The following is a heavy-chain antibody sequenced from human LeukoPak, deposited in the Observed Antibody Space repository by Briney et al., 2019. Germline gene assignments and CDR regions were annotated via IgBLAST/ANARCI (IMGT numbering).Heavy chain of an antibody. J-gene: IGHJ6*02. Sequence: PGRSLRLSCAASGFTFSSYAMHWVRQAPGKGLEWVAVIAYDGSNKYYADSVKGRFTISRDNSKNTLYLQMNSLRAEDTAVYYCAKDQRCRGGSCYPYYYYGMDVWGQGTTVTVSS. CDR1: GFTFSSYA. D-gene: IGHD2-15*01. CDR3: AKDQRCRGGSCYPYYYYGMDV. V-gene: IGHV3-30*04. CDR2: IAYDGSNK.